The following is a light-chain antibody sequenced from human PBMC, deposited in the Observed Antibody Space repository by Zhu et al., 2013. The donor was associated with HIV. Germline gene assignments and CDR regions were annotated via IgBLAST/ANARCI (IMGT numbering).Light chain of an antibody. Sequence: DIQMTQSPSSLSAFVGDRVSITCRANEDIRNDLVWLQQKPGKAPTLLIYAASTLQSGVPLRFGGRGSGTAFTLTISGLRPEDFATYYCQQYNNYSFGGGTKVDIK. J-gene: IGKJ4*01. V-gene: IGKV1-17*01. CDR3: QQYNNYS. CDR1: EDIRND. CDR2: AAS.